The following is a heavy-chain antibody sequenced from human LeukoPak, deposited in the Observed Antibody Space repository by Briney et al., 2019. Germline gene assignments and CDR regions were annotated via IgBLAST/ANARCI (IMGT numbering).Heavy chain of an antibody. D-gene: IGHD6-19*01. CDR3: ARVPYSSGWSDY. CDR2: ISSSSSYI. Sequence: GGSLRLSCAASGITFSSSWMHWVRQAPGKGLEWVSSISSSSSYIYYADSVKGRFTISRDNAKNSLYLQMNSLRAEDTAVYYCARVPYSSGWSDYWGQGTLVTVSS. J-gene: IGHJ4*02. V-gene: IGHV3-21*01. CDR1: GITFSSSW.